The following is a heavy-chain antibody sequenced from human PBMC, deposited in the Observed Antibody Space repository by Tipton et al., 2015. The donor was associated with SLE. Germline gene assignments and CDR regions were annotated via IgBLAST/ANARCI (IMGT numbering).Heavy chain of an antibody. CDR2: NYYSVST. J-gene: IGHJ4*01. V-gene: IGHV4-59*11. D-gene: IGHD4-17*01. Sequence: TLSLTCTVSGGSIRRHHWSWLRQPPAKGLEWIGYNYYSVSTNYNPSLKSRVTISIDTSKHQFSLKLTSVTAADTAVYYCARDGSGAGRYDNGDYVFDYWGHGVLVTFSS. CDR1: GGSIRRHH. CDR3: ARDGSGAGRYDNGDYVFDY.